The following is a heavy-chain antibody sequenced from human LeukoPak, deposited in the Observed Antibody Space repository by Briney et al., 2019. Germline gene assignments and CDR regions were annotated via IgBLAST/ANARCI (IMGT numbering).Heavy chain of an antibody. J-gene: IGHJ4*02. CDR1: GFTFSSYG. Sequence: GRSLRLSCAASGFTFSSYGMHWVRQAPGKGLEWVAVISYDGSNKYYADSVKGRFTISRDNSKNTLYLQMNSLRAEDTAVYYCAKLAGYYYDSSGRGSGLDYWGQGTLVTVSS. V-gene: IGHV3-30*18. D-gene: IGHD3-22*01. CDR2: ISYDGSNK. CDR3: AKLAGYYYDSSGRGSGLDY.